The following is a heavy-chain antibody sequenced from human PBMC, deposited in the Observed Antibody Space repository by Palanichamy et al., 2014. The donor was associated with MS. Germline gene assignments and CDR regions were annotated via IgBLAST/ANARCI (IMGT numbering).Heavy chain of an antibody. D-gene: IGHD3-16*01. CDR3: ARRRLRSSYFDY. J-gene: IGHJ4*02. CDR1: GGSISSYY. Sequence: QVQLQESGPGLVKPSETLSLTCTVSGGSISSYYRSWIRQPPGKGLEWIGYIYYSGSTNYNPSLKSRVTISIDTSKNQFSLKLNSVTAADTAVYYCARRRLRSSYFDYWGQGTLVTVSS. V-gene: IGHV4-59*08. CDR2: IYYSGST.